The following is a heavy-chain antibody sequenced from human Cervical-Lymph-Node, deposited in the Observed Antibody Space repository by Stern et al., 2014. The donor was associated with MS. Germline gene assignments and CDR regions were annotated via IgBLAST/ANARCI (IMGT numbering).Heavy chain of an antibody. CDR1: GYTFTSYY. CDR2: INPSDGST. V-gene: IGHV1-46*01. J-gene: IGHJ4*02. D-gene: IGHD3-22*01. Sequence: QVQLGQSGAEVKKPGASVKVSCKASGYTFTSYYMHWVRQAPGQGLEWMGLINPSDGSTYYAQKFQGRVTMSRDTSTSTVYMELSSLRSEDTAVYYCARDDSSDYLRYYDHWGQGTLVTVSS. CDR3: ARDDSSDYLRYYDH.